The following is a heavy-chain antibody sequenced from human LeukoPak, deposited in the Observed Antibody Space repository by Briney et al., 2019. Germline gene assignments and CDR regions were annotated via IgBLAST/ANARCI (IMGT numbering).Heavy chain of an antibody. J-gene: IGHJ3*02. Sequence: SETLSLTCTVSGGSISNYYWSWIRQPPGKGLEWIGYIYYSGSTNYNPSLKSRVTISVDTSKNQFSLKVTSVSAADTAVYYCARIGGSAAFDIWGQGTMVTVSS. V-gene: IGHV4-59*01. CDR2: IYYSGST. D-gene: IGHD5-12*01. CDR3: ARIGGSAAFDI. CDR1: GGSISNYY.